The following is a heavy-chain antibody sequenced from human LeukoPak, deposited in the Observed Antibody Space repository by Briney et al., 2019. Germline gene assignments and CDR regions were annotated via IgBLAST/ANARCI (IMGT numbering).Heavy chain of an antibody. CDR1: GYSFTSYW. CDR2: IYPGDSDT. J-gene: IGHJ3*02. V-gene: IGHV5-51*01. D-gene: IGHD3-22*01. Sequence: GESLKISCKGSGYSFTSYWIGWVRPMAGKGLELMGIIYPGDSDTRYSPSFQGQVTISADKSISTAYLQWSSLKASDTAMYYCARPDVPYYSDRGTSFDMWGQGTMVTVSS. CDR3: ARPDVPYYSDRGTSFDM.